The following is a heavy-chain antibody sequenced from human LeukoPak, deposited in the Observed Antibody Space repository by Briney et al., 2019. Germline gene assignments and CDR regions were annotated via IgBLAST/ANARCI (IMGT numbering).Heavy chain of an antibody. V-gene: IGHV3-21*01. J-gene: IGHJ4*02. CDR1: GFTVSSNY. Sequence: PGGSLRLSCAASGFTVSSNYMSWVRQAPGKGLEWVSSISSSSSYIYYADSVKGRFTISRDNAKNSLYLQMNSLRAEDTAVYYCARESRSSSSRRETRTFDYWGQGTLVTVSS. CDR3: ARESRSSSSRRETRTFDY. D-gene: IGHD6-13*01. CDR2: ISSSSSYI.